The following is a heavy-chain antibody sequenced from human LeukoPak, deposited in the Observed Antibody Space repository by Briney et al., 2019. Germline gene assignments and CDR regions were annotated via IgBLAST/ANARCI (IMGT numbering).Heavy chain of an antibody. D-gene: IGHD1-1*01. CDR2: IAGGDEGT. CDR3: ARGVYWSLDY. J-gene: IGHJ4*02. V-gene: IGHV3-23*01. Sequence: GGSLRLSCAISGFINTNGMNWVRQSPGKGLEWLATIAGGDEGTYYADSVKGRFAISRDNSKNTVFLHMNSLRVEDTAVYYCARGVYWSLDYWGQGTPVTVSS. CDR1: GFINTNG.